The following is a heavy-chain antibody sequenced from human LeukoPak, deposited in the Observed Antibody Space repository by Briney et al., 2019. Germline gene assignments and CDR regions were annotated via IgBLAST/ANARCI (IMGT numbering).Heavy chain of an antibody. Sequence: ASVKVSCKASGYTFTTYAINWVRQAPGQGLEWVGWINTNTGNPTYAQGFTGRFVFSSDTSVSTAYLQISSLKAEDTAVYYCARAIAAAGTGSFDYWGQGTLVTVSS. CDR1: GYTFTTYA. J-gene: IGHJ4*02. CDR2: INTNTGNP. V-gene: IGHV7-4-1*02. CDR3: ARAIAAAGTGSFDY. D-gene: IGHD6-13*01.